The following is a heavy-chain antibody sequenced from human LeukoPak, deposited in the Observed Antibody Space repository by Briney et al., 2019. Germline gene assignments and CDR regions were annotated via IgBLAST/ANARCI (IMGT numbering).Heavy chain of an antibody. CDR2: ISSNGGNT. J-gene: IGHJ4*02. V-gene: IGHV3-23*01. CDR3: ARVDDYGVVFDY. CDR1: GFTFSNHA. D-gene: IGHD4-17*01. Sequence: GGSLRLSCAASGFTFSNHAMSWVRQAPGKGLEWVSAISSNGGNTYYADSVKGRFTISRDNAKNSLYLQMNSLRAEDTAVYYCARVDDYGVVFDYWGQGTLVTVSS.